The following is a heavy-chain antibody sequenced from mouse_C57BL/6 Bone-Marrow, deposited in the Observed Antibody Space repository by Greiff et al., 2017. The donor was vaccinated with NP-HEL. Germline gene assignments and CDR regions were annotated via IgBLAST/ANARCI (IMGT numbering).Heavy chain of an antibody. J-gene: IGHJ2*01. Sequence: EVQLQQSGTVLARPGASVKMSCKTSGYTFTSYWMHWVKQRPGQGLEWIGAIYPGNSDTSYNQKFKGKAKLTAVTSASTAYMELSSLTNEDSAVYYCTRGITTVVSYYFDYWGQGTTLTVSS. CDR2: IYPGNSDT. D-gene: IGHD1-1*01. CDR3: TRGITTVVSYYFDY. CDR1: GYTFTSYW. V-gene: IGHV1-5*01.